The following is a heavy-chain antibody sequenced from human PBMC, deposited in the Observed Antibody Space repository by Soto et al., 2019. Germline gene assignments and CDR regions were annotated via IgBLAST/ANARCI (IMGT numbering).Heavy chain of an antibody. J-gene: IGHJ4*02. CDR2: IYHSGST. CDR3: ARMSGTYYVPDY. CDR1: NASITSSGYY. Sequence: QVQLQESGPRLVEASQTLSHTCTVSNASITSSGYYSSWVRQPPGKRLEWIGYIYHSGSTFYSPSLQSRLTMSVDTSKNQFSLTLRSVTAADTAVYHCARMSGTYYVPDYWGQGTLVTVSS. D-gene: IGHD1-26*01. V-gene: IGHV4-31*03.